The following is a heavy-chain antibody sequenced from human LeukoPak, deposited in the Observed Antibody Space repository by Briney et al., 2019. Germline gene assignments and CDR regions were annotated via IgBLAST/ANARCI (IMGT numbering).Heavy chain of an antibody. D-gene: IGHD2/OR15-2a*01. Sequence: ASVKVSCKASGGTFSSYAISWVRQAPGQGLEWMGGIIPIFGTANYAQKFQGRVTITTDESTSTAYMELTRLTSDDTAVYYCAREGNGLLSKDFDYWGQGTLVTVSS. J-gene: IGHJ4*02. CDR3: AREGNGLLSKDFDY. V-gene: IGHV1-69*05. CDR2: IIPIFGTA. CDR1: GGTFSSYA.